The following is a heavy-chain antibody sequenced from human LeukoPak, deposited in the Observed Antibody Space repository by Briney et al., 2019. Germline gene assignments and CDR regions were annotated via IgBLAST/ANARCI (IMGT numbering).Heavy chain of an antibody. V-gene: IGHV3-23*01. J-gene: IGHJ4*02. CDR2: ISGSGGST. CDR3: AKAPVTTCRGAYCYPFDY. CDR1: GFTFSSYG. Sequence: GGSLRLSCAASGFTFSSYGMSWVRPAPGKGLEWVSAISGSGGSTYYADSVKGRFTISRDNSKNTLYLQMNSLRAEDTAVYYCAKAPVTTCRGAYCYPFDYWGQGTLVTVSS. D-gene: IGHD2-21*01.